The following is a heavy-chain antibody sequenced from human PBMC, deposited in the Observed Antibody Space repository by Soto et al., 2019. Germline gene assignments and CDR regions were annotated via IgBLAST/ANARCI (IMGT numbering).Heavy chain of an antibody. Sequence: GASVKVSCKTPGYTFNSYAISWVRQAPGQGLEWMGWINTYNGYTNYAQKVQGRVTMTTDTSTSTAYMELRSLRSDDTAVYYCARGVVRGSYLLSFDYWGQGTLVTVSS. D-gene: IGHD3-10*02. V-gene: IGHV1-18*01. CDR1: GYTFNSYA. J-gene: IGHJ4*02. CDR2: INTYNGYT. CDR3: ARGVVRGSYLLSFDY.